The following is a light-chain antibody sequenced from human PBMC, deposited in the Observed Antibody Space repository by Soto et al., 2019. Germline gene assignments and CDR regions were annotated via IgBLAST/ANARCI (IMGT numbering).Light chain of an antibody. CDR1: QSLSNRY. Sequence: EILLTRSPGTLSLSPGERAILSCRASQSLSNRYLAWYQQMPGRAPRLLIHGASSRAAGIPDRFSGSGSGTDFTLTINRLEPEDFAVYYCHHYDNSPPFPFGPGTRVDI. V-gene: IGKV3-20*01. CDR3: HHYDNSPPFP. J-gene: IGKJ3*01. CDR2: GAS.